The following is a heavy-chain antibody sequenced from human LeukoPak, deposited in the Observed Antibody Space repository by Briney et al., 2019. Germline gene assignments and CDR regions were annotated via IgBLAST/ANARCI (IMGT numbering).Heavy chain of an antibody. V-gene: IGHV1-2*06. D-gene: IGHD3-16*01. CDR1: GYTFTGYY. Sequence: AXVXXSCKTSGYTFTGYYMHWLRQAPGQGLEWMGRINPNSGGTYYAQKFRSRVTMTRDRSISTAYMELGSLISDDTAVYYCAGGVLHGGGNWFDPWGQGTLVTVSS. J-gene: IGHJ5*02. CDR3: AGGVLHGGGNWFDP. CDR2: INPNSGGT.